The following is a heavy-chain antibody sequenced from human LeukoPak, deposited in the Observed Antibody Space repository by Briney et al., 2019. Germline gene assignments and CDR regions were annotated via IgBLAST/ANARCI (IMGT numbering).Heavy chain of an antibody. D-gene: IGHD3-16*01. Sequence: SQTLSLTCAISGDSVSSNSAAWNWIRQSPSRGLEWLGRTYYRSKWYNDYAVSVKSRITINPDTSKNQFSLQLNSVTPEDTAVYYCARESGGGPRSPTQYYYYYYGMDVWGQGTTVTVSS. J-gene: IGHJ6*02. CDR2: TYYRSKWYN. V-gene: IGHV6-1*01. CDR1: GDSVSSNSAA. CDR3: ARESGGGPRSPTQYYYYYYGMDV.